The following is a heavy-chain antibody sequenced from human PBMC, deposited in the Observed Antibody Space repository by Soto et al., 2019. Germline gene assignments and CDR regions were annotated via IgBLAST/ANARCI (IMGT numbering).Heavy chain of an antibody. D-gene: IGHD2-2*01. Sequence: GGSLRLSCAASGVTFSSYAMSWVRQAPGKGLEWVSAISGSGGSTYYADSVKGRFTISRDNSKNTLYLQMNSLRAEDTAVYYCAKSLSVVVPADSFDYWGQGTLVTVSS. CDR3: AKSLSVVVPADSFDY. CDR2: ISGSGGST. V-gene: IGHV3-23*01. J-gene: IGHJ4*02. CDR1: GVTFSSYA.